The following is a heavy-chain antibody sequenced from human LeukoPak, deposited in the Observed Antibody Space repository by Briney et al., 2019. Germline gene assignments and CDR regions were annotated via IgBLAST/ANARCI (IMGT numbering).Heavy chain of an antibody. J-gene: IGHJ3*02. Sequence: GGSLRLSCAASGFTFSSYSMNWVRQAPGKGLEWVSAISGSGGSTYYADSVKGRFTISRDNSKNTLYLQMNSLRAEDTAVYYCAKDLTNNIAARPRFDAFDIWGQGTMVTVSS. D-gene: IGHD6-6*01. CDR1: GFTFSSYS. V-gene: IGHV3-23*01. CDR3: AKDLTNNIAARPRFDAFDI. CDR2: ISGSGGST.